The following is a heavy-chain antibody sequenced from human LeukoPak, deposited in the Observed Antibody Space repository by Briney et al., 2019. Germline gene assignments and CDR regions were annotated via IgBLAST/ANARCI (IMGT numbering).Heavy chain of an antibody. J-gene: IGHJ4*02. V-gene: IGHV4-59*01. Sequence: SETLSLTCTVSGGSISSYYWSWIRQPPGKGLEWIGYIYYSGSTNYNPSLKSRVTISVDTSKNRFSLKLSSVTAADTAVYYCARAVAGFDYWGQGTLVTVSS. D-gene: IGHD6-19*01. CDR3: ARAVAGFDY. CDR2: IYYSGST. CDR1: GGSISSYY.